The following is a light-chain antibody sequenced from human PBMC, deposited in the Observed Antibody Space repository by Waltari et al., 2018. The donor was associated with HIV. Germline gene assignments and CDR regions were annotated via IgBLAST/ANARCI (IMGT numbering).Light chain of an antibody. CDR2: ATD. CDR1: ASNIRAGYD. V-gene: IGLV1-40*01. CDR3: QSYDNSLSGWV. J-gene: IGLJ3*02. Sequence: QSVLTPPPSVSGAPGQRVTVSCTGSASNIRAGYDVPWYQQPLGTAPKLLIFATDTRPSGVPDRFSGSKSGTSASLAITGLQAEDEADYYCQSYDNSLSGWVFGGGTKLTV.